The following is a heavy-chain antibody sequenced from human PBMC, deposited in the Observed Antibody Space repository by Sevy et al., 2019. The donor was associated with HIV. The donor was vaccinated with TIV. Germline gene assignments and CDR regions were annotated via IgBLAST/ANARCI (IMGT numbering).Heavy chain of an antibody. Sequence: SETLSLTCAVSGYSISSGYYWGWIRQPPGKGLQWIGDVYHSGSTYYNSSLKSRVTISVDTSKNWFSLNLNSVTAADTALYHCAGRLSWADAFDIWGQGTMVTVSS. V-gene: IGHV4-38-2*01. D-gene: IGHD6-13*01. J-gene: IGHJ3*02. CDR3: AGRLSWADAFDI. CDR1: GYSISSGYY. CDR2: VYHSGST.